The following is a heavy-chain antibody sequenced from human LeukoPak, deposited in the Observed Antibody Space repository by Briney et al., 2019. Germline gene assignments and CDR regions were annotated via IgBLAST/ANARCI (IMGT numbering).Heavy chain of an antibody. CDR2: ISSSSSTI. V-gene: IGHV3-48*01. CDR3: ARARYQLLLDHYYYYMDV. D-gene: IGHD2-2*01. J-gene: IGHJ6*03. Sequence: PGGSLRLSCAASGFTFSSYSMNWVRQAPGKGLEWVSYISSSSSTIYYADSVKGRFTISRDNAKNSLYLQMNSLRAEDTAVYYCARARYQLLLDHYYYYMDVWGKGTTVTVSS. CDR1: GFTFSSYS.